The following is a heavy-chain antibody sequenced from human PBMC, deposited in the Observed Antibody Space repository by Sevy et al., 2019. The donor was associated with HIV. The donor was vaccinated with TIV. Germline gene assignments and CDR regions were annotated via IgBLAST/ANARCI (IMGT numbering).Heavy chain of an antibody. CDR3: AREDAYVWGSYRPLDY. D-gene: IGHD3-16*02. J-gene: IGHJ4*02. CDR1: GFTFSSYS. CDR2: ISSSSSYI. Sequence: GGSLRLSCAASGFTFSSYSMNWVRQAPGKGLEWVSSISSSSSYIYYADSVKGRFTISRDNAKNSLYLQMNSLRAEDTAVYYCAREDAYVWGSYRPLDYWGQGTLVTVSS. V-gene: IGHV3-21*01.